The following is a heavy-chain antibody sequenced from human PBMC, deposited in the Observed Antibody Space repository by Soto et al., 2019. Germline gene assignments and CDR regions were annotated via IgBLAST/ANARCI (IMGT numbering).Heavy chain of an antibody. CDR1: GFTFSSYS. CDR3: ARDRGYSGSPLDP. Sequence: GGSLRLSCAASGFTFSSYSMSWVRQAPGKGLEWVSSISSSSSYIYYADSVKGRFTISRDNAKNSLYLQMNSLRAEDTAVYYCARDRGYSGSPLDPWGQGTLVTVSS. V-gene: IGHV3-21*01. D-gene: IGHD5-12*01. J-gene: IGHJ5*02. CDR2: ISSSSSYI.